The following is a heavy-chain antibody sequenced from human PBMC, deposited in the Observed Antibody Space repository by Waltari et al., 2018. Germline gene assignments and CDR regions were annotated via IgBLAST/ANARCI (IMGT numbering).Heavy chain of an antibody. D-gene: IGHD1-26*01. Sequence: QLQLQESGPGLVKPSETLSLTCTVSGGSISYSNYYWVWIRQPPGKGLEWIGSISYTGNTYYNPSLKSRVTISVDTSKNQFSLSLTSVPAADTAVYYCARRGVGATTGGTFDIWGQGTLVTVSS. J-gene: IGHJ3*02. V-gene: IGHV4-39*07. CDR3: ARRGVGATTGGTFDI. CDR1: GGSISYSNYY. CDR2: ISYTGNT.